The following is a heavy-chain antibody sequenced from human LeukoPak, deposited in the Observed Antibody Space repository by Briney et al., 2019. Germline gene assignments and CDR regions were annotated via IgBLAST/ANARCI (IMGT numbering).Heavy chain of an antibody. V-gene: IGHV3-30*02. Sequence: GGSLRLSCAASGFTFSSYDMHWVRQGPGKGLEWVTVIWSDATNKYYADSVKGRFTISRDNSKNTLYLQMSSLRAEDTAVYYCVKGSTYYDSSGYYGQRYYYGMDVWGQGTTVTVSS. D-gene: IGHD3-22*01. CDR1: GFTFSSYD. J-gene: IGHJ6*02. CDR3: VKGSTYYDSSGYYGQRYYYGMDV. CDR2: IWSDATNK.